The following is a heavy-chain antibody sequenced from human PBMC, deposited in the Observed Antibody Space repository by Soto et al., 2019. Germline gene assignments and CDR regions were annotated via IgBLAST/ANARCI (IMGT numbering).Heavy chain of an antibody. CDR2: ISSSGSTI. J-gene: IGHJ5*02. D-gene: IGHD3-22*01. CDR3: ARDPKYYYDSSGYQT. Sequence: PGGSLRLSCAASGFTFSDYYMSWIHQAPGKGLEWVSYISSSGSTIYYADSVKGRFTISRDNAKNSLYLQMNSLRAEDTAVYYCARDPKYYYDSSGYQTWGQGTLVTVSS. CDR1: GFTFSDYY. V-gene: IGHV3-11*01.